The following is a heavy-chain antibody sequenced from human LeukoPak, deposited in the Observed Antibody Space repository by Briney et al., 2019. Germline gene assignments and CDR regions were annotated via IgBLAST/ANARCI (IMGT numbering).Heavy chain of an antibody. Sequence: NASETLSLTCTVSGGSISSYYWSWIRQPAGKGLEWIGRIYSGGSTNYNPSLKSRVTMSVDSSNNQFSLKLSSVTAADTAVFYCARENTRSYREFDYWGQGTLVTVSS. V-gene: IGHV4-4*07. CDR3: ARENTRSYREFDY. J-gene: IGHJ4*02. CDR2: IYSGGST. CDR1: GGSISSYY. D-gene: IGHD1-26*01.